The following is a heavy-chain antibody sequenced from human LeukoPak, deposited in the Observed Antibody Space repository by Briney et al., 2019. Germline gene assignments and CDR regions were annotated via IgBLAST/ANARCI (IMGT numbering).Heavy chain of an antibody. CDR2: ISSSGSTI. CDR1: GFTFSSYS. J-gene: IGHJ4*02. D-gene: IGHD6-13*01. V-gene: IGHV3-48*04. Sequence: GGSLRLSCAASGFTFSSYSMNWVRQAPGKGLEWVSYISSSGSTIYYADSVKGRFTISRDNAKNSLYLQMNSLRAEDTAVYYCARGSGVSEFDYWGQGTLVTVSS. CDR3: ARGSGVSEFDY.